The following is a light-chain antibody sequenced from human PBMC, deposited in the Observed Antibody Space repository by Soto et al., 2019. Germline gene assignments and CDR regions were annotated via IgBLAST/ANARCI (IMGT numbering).Light chain of an antibody. CDR2: GAS. J-gene: IGKJ1*01. V-gene: IGKV3-20*01. CDR1: QSVSSSY. CDR3: QQYGSSPRT. Sequence: EILLTQSPGSLSLFEWEIATLSWRASQSVSSSYLAWYQQKPGQAPRLLIYGASSRATGIPDRFSGSGSGTDFTLTISRLEPEDFAVYYCQQYGSSPRTFGQGTKVDIK.